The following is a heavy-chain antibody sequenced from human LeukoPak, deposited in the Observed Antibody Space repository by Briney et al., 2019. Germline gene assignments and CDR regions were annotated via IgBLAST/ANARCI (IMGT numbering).Heavy chain of an antibody. D-gene: IGHD2-15*01. CDR3: AREDSGDSGGSYDY. CDR1: GFTVSSNY. Sequence: GGSLRLSCAASGFTVSSNYMSWVRQAPGKGLEWVSVIYSGGSTYYADSVKGRFTISRDNSKNTLYLQMNSLRAEDTAVYYCAREDSGDSGGSYDYWGQGTLVTVSS. J-gene: IGHJ4*02. CDR2: IYSGGST. V-gene: IGHV3-53*01.